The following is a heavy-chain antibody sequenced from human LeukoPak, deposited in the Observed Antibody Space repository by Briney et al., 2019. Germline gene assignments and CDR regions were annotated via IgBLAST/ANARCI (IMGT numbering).Heavy chain of an antibody. CDR3: TRSRRDGNDY. CDR2: INEDGSAK. CDR1: GFTFSSSW. J-gene: IGHJ4*02. V-gene: IGHV3-7*01. D-gene: IGHD5-24*01. Sequence: PGGSLRLSCAASGFTFSSSWMSRVRQAPGKGLEWVANINEDGSAKYYVDSVKGRFTISRDNAKRSLDLQVNSLRAEDTAVYYCTRSRRDGNDYWGQGTLVTVPS.